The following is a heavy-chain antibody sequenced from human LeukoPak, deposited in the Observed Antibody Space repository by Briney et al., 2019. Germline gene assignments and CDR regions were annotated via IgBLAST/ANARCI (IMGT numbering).Heavy chain of an antibody. J-gene: IGHJ4*02. CDR2: INHSGST. D-gene: IGHD3-16*02. Sequence: PSETLSLTCAVYGGSFSGYYWSWIRQPPGKGLEWIGEINHSGSTNYNPSLKSRVTISVDTSKNQFSLKLSSVTAADTAVYYCARGLYDYVWGSYRYTRGMGFGYWGQGTLVTVSS. CDR1: GGSFSGYY. V-gene: IGHV4-34*01. CDR3: ARGLYDYVWGSYRYTRGMGFGY.